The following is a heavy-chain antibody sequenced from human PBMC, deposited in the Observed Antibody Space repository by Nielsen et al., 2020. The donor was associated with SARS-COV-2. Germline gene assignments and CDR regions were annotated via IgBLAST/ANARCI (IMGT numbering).Heavy chain of an antibody. J-gene: IGHJ6*02. CDR2: INPYSGGT. D-gene: IGHD3/OR15-3a*01. V-gene: IGHV1-2*06. CDR1: GYTFTDYY. Sequence: ASVKVSCKASGYTFTDYYIHWVRPAPGQGLEWMGRINPYSGGTNYAQKFQGTVTITRDASISTVYMELTSDDTAVYYCARARATIFGLVMSYGMDVWGQGTTVAVSS. CDR3: ARARATIFGLVMSYGMDV.